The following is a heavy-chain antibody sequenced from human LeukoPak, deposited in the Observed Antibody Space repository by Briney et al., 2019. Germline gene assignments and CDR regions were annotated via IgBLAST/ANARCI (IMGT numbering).Heavy chain of an antibody. Sequence: PGGSLRLSCAASGFTFSSYGMHWVRQAPGKGLEWVAVIWYDGNNKYYADSVKGRFTISRDNSKNTLYLQMNSLGAEDTAVYYCARDAATSSGWQYYFDYWGQGTLVTVSS. CDR2: IWYDGNNK. CDR3: ARDAATSSGWQYYFDY. D-gene: IGHD6-19*01. V-gene: IGHV3-33*01. J-gene: IGHJ4*02. CDR1: GFTFSSYG.